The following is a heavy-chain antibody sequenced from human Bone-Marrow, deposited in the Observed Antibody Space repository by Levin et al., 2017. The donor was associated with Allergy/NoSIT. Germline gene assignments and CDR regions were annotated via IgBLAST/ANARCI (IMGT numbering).Heavy chain of an antibody. CDR1: GYNFANSW. V-gene: IGHV5-51*01. CDR3: ATGRLAGGNGRWFAP. Sequence: GESLKISCKASGYNFANSWIAWVRQMPGKGLEWMGLIYPADSDTRYNLSFQGHVTISADKSISTAHLQWSSLKASDSAMYYCATGRLAGGNGRWFAPWGQGTLVTVSS. D-gene: IGHD3-3*02. CDR2: IYPADSDT. J-gene: IGHJ5*02.